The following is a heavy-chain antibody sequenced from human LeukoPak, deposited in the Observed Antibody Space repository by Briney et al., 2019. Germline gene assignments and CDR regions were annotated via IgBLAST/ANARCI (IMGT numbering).Heavy chain of an antibody. CDR1: GYTFTIYY. CDR3: ARGSGTTTVTKIDY. Sequence: GASVKVSCKASGYTFTIYYMHWVRQAPGQGLEWMGIINPSGGSTSYAQKLQGRVTMTTDTSTSTAYMELRSLRSDDTAVYYCARGSGTTTVTKIDYWGQGTLVTVSS. J-gene: IGHJ4*02. D-gene: IGHD4-17*01. CDR2: INPSGGST. V-gene: IGHV1-46*01.